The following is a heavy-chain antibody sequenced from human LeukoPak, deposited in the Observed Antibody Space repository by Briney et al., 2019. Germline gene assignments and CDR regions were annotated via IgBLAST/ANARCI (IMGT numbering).Heavy chain of an antibody. CDR3: ARHLSMTGTGASDI. D-gene: IGHD1-14*01. CDR2: IYTSGST. V-gene: IGHV4-4*09. Sequence: SETLSLTCNVSGGSISSYYWSWMRQPPGKGLEWMGYIYTSGSTNYNPSLKSRVTISVDTSKNQFSLKLSSATAADTAVYYCARHLSMTGTGASDIWGQGTMVTVSS. J-gene: IGHJ3*02. CDR1: GGSISSYY.